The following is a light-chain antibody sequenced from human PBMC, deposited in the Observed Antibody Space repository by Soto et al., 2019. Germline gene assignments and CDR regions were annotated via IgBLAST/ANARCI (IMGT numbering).Light chain of an antibody. V-gene: IGLV1-40*01. CDR1: TSNIGAGYE. J-gene: IGLJ3*02. CDR2: GHN. CDR3: QSYDNSLSGSGV. Sequence: QSVLTQPPSVSGAPGQRVTISCTGSTSNIGAGYEVHWYQQFPGTAPKLLVSGHNIRPSGVPDRFSGFKSGASASLVITGLQAEGEADYFCQSYDNSLSGSGVFGGGTKLTVL.